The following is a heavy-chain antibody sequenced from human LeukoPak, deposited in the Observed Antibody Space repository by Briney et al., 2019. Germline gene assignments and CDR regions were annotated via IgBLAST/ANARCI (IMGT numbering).Heavy chain of an antibody. D-gene: IGHD1-7*01. V-gene: IGHV1-69*13. Sequence: EASVKVSCKASGGTFSSCAISWVRQAPGQGLEWMGGIIPIFGTANYAQKFQGRVTITADESTSTAYMELSSLRSEDTAVYYCARVALELTPYDAFDIWGQGTMVTVSS. CDR1: GGTFSSCA. J-gene: IGHJ3*02. CDR3: ARVALELTPYDAFDI. CDR2: IIPIFGTA.